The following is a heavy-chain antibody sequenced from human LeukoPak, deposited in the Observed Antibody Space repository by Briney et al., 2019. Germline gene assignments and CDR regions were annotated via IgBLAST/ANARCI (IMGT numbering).Heavy chain of an antibody. D-gene: IGHD2-21*02. CDR2: MYYSVST. J-gene: IGHJ3*02. Sequence: PSETLSLTCTVSGASISSYYWSWIRQPPGKGLEWIGYMYYSVSTKYNPSLKSRVTISVDTSKNQLSLKLSSVTAADTAVYYCAGGGNCGGDCYAHDAFDIWGQGTKVTVSS. V-gene: IGHV4-59*08. CDR1: GASISSYY. CDR3: AGGGNCGGDCYAHDAFDI.